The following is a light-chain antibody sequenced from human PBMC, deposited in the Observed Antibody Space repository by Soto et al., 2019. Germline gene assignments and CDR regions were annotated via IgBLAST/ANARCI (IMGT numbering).Light chain of an antibody. Sequence: DIQMTQSPSTLSASVGDRVTITCRASQSISSWLAWYQQKPGKAPKLLIYDASSLESGVPSRFSGSGSGTEFTLTISSLQPDDFATYYCQQYNSYLSTVGPGTKVDIK. CDR3: QQYNSYLST. J-gene: IGKJ3*01. V-gene: IGKV1-5*01. CDR2: DAS. CDR1: QSISSW.